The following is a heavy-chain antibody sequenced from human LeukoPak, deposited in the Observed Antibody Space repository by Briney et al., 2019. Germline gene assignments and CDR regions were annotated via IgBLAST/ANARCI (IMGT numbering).Heavy chain of an antibody. J-gene: IGHJ3*02. CDR2: ISSSSSTI. CDR1: GFTFSSYS. D-gene: IGHD3-22*01. V-gene: IGHV3-48*04. CDR3: ARDANYHDSSRYFDAFDI. Sequence: PGGSLRLSCAASGFTFSSYSMTWVRQAPGKGLEWVSYISSSSSTIYYADSVKGRFTISRDNAKNSLYLQMSSLRAEDTAVYYCARDANYHDSSRYFDAFDIWGQGTMVAVSS.